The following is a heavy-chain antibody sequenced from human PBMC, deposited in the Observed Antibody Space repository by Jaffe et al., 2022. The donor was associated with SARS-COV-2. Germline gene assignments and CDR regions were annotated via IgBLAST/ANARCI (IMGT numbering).Heavy chain of an antibody. V-gene: IGHV4-4*07. J-gene: IGHJ6*02. CDR3: ARAASGYCTNCPGGYYYYGMDV. CDR1: GGSISSYY. Sequence: QVQLQESGPGLVKPSETLSLTCTVSGGSISSYYWSWIRQPAGKGLEWIGRIYTSGSTNYNPSLKSRVTMSVDTSKNQFSLKLSSVTAADTAVYYCARAASGYCTNCPGGYYYYGMDVWGQGTTVTVSS. D-gene: IGHD2-8*01. CDR2: IYTSGST.